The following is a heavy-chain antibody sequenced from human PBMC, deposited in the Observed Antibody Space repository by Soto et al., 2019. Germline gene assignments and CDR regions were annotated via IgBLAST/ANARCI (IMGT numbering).Heavy chain of an antibody. CDR2: IYTSGST. Sequence: SETLSLTCTVSGGSISSYYWSWIRQPAGKGLEWIGRIYTSGSTNYNPSLKSRVTMSVDTSKNQFSLKLSSVTAAGTAVYYCARACSSNSCYDVFDYWGQGTLVTVSS. J-gene: IGHJ4*02. D-gene: IGHD2-2*01. V-gene: IGHV4-4*07. CDR3: ARACSSNSCYDVFDY. CDR1: GGSISSYY.